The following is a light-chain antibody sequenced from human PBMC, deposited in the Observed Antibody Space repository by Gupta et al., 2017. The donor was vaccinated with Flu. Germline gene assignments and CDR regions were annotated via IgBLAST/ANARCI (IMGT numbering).Light chain of an antibody. V-gene: IGKV3-11*01. CDR2: DAS. J-gene: IGKJ5*01. CDR1: QSIGGY. CDR3: QQRRNWPLT. Sequence: PVTLSLSPGERATLSGRASQSIGGYLAWYQQKPGQAPRLLIYDASNRATGIPGRFSGGGSGTDFTLTISSLEPEDFAVYYCQQRRNWPLTFGQGTRLEIK.